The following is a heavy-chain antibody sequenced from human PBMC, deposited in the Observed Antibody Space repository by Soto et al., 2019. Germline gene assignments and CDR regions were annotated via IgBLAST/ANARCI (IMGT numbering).Heavy chain of an antibody. CDR2: IIPIFGTA. J-gene: IGHJ4*02. CDR1: GGTFSSYA. V-gene: IGHV1-69*13. D-gene: IGHD5-12*01. Sequence: ASVKVSCKASGGTFSSYAISWVRQAPGQGLGWMGGIIPIFGTANYAQKFQGRVTITADESTSTAYMELSSLRSEDTAVYYCARVGGVEMATVGYFDYWGQGTLVTVSS. CDR3: ARVGGVEMATVGYFDY.